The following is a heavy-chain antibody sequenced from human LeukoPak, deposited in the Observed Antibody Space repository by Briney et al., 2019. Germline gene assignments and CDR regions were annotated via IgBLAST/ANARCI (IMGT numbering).Heavy chain of an antibody. D-gene: IGHD4-17*01. Sequence: ASVKVSCKAFGYTFTGYYMHWVRQAPGQGLEWMGWISPNSGGTNYAQKFQGRVTLTRDTSISTAYMELSSLGSDDTAVYYCARAPGGEPHDFWGQGTLVTVSS. CDR3: ARAPGGEPHDF. V-gene: IGHV1-2*02. CDR2: ISPNSGGT. CDR1: GYTFTGYY. J-gene: IGHJ4*02.